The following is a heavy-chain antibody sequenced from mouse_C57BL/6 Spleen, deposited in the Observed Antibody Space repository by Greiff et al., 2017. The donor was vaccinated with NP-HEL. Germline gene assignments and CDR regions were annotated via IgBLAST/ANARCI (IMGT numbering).Heavy chain of an antibody. CDR2: INPNNGGT. Sequence: EVQLQQSGPELVKPGASVKISCKASGYTFTDYYMNWVKQSHGKSLEWIGDINPNNGGTSYNQKFKGKATLTVDKSSSTAYMELRSLTSEDSAVYYCARRGEYDFYAMAYWGQGTSVTVSA. J-gene: IGHJ4*01. CDR1: GYTFTDYY. CDR3: ARRGEYDFYAMAY. V-gene: IGHV1-26*01. D-gene: IGHD5-2*01.